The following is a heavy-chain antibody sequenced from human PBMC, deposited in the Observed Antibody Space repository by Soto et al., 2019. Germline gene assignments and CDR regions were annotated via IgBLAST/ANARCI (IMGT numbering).Heavy chain of an antibody. D-gene: IGHD3-10*01. CDR2: MSSSGDSI. J-gene: IGHJ6*02. CDR1: GLTFSDCY. V-gene: IGHV3-11*01. Sequence: QVQLVESGGGLVKPGGSLRLSCAASGLTFSDCYMNWIRQAPGKGLEWVSYMSSSGDSINYAGSVRGRFTVSRDNAKNSLYLQMNSLRAEDTAMYYCARVRFGQWGYAMDVGGQGTTVTVSS. CDR3: ARVRFGQWGYAMDV.